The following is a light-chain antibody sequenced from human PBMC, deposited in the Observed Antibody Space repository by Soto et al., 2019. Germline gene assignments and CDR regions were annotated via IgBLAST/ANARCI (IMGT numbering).Light chain of an antibody. CDR2: KAS. CDR1: QSISSW. CDR3: QQHGT. V-gene: IGKV1-5*03. J-gene: IGKJ1*01. Sequence: DIQMTHSPSTLSATAGDRVTITCRASQSISSWLAWYQQKPGKAPKLLIYKASSLESGVPSRFSGSGSGTEFTLTISSLQPDDFATYYCQQHGTFGQGTKVDI.